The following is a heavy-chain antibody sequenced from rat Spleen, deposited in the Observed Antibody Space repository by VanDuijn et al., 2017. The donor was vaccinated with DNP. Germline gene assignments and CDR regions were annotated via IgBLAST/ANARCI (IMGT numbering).Heavy chain of an antibody. CDR2: ISSSDGTT. Sequence: EVQLVESGGGLVQPGRSMKLSCGASGFTFNNSDMAWVRQAPTKGLEWVASISSSDGTTYYRDSVKGRFTVSRENVKNTLYLEMDSLRSEDTATYYCARRVGARDYWGQGVMVTVSS. D-gene: IGHD5-1*01. CDR3: ARRVGARDY. V-gene: IGHV5-25*01. CDR1: GFTFNNSD. J-gene: IGHJ2*01.